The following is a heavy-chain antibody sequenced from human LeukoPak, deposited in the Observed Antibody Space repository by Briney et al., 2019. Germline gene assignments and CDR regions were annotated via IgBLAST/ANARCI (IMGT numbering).Heavy chain of an antibody. D-gene: IGHD2-15*01. J-gene: IGHJ4*02. CDR2: INHSGST. V-gene: IGHV4-34*01. Sequence: NPSETLSLTCAVYGGSFSGYYWSWIRQPPGKGLGWIGEINHSGSTNYNPSLKSRVTISVDTSKNQFSLKLSSVTAADTAVYYCARHPASSIYCSGGSCFGSYYFDYWGQGTLVTVSS. CDR1: GGSFSGYY. CDR3: ARHPASSIYCSGGSCFGSYYFDY.